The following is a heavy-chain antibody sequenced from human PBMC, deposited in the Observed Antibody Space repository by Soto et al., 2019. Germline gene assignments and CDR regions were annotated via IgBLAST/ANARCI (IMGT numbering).Heavy chain of an antibody. Sequence: QVQLVQSGADVKTPGSSVKVSCKASGGTFNSFSIDWVRQAPGQGLEWMGGIIPMSGRPNYAQRFQGRVTFSADKSTNTVYMEVNSLTYEDTAVYYFTRSGRQSANWFDPWGQGTLVTVSS. CDR3: TRSGRQSANWFDP. CDR2: IIPMSGRP. J-gene: IGHJ5*02. D-gene: IGHD5-12*01. V-gene: IGHV1-69*06. CDR1: GGTFNSFS.